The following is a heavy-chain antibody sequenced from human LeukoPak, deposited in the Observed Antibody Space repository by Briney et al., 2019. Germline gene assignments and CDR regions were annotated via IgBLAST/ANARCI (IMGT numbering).Heavy chain of an antibody. CDR1: GGSISSSPNY. Sequence: SETLSLTCTVSGGSISSSPNYWSWIRQPPGKGLEWIGYIYYTGGTTYNPSLKSRVTISVDTSKNQFSLKLTSVTAADTAVYYCARVFPHGYSDYWGQGTLVTVSS. V-gene: IGHV4-61*01. J-gene: IGHJ4*02. D-gene: IGHD5-24*01. CDR2: IYYTGGT. CDR3: ARVFPHGYSDY.